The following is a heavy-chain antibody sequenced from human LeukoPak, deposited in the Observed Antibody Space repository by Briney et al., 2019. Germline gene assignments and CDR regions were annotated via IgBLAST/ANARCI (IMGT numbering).Heavy chain of an antibody. CDR2: IYYSGST. D-gene: IGHD6-19*01. CDR3: ARELGSGWYSNWFDP. CDR1: GGSISSYY. J-gene: IGHJ5*02. V-gene: IGHV4-59*01. Sequence: ETLPLACTVSGGSISSYYWSWIRQPAGKGLEWIGYIYYSGSTNYNPSLKSRVTISVDTSKNQFSLKLSSVTAADTAVYYCARELGSGWYSNWFDPWGQGTLVTVSS.